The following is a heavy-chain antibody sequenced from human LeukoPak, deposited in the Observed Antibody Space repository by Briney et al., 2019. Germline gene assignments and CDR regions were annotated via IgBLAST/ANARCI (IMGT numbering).Heavy chain of an antibody. Sequence: SETLSLTCAVSGYSISSGYYWGWIRQPPAKGLEWIGSIYHSGSTYYNPSLKSRVTISVDTSKNQFSLKLSSVTAADTAVYYCARRLVVLQGFDYWGQGTLVTVSS. CDR1: GYSISSGYY. CDR3: ARRLVVLQGFDY. J-gene: IGHJ4*02. CDR2: IYHSGST. D-gene: IGHD3-16*02. V-gene: IGHV4-38-2*01.